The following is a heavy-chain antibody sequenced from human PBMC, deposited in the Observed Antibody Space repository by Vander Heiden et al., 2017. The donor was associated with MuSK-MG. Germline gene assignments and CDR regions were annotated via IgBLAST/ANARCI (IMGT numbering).Heavy chain of an antibody. CDR3: ARVEMATIGFDY. J-gene: IGHJ4*02. D-gene: IGHD5-12*01. CDR1: GYTLTGYS. Sequence: QVQLVQSGAEVKKPGASVKVSCKDYGYTLTGYSMHWVRQAPGQGLEWMGWINPNSGGTNYAQKFQGRVTMTRDTSISTAYMELSRLRSDDTAVYYCARVEMATIGFDYWGQGTLVTVSS. CDR2: INPNSGGT. V-gene: IGHV1-2*02.